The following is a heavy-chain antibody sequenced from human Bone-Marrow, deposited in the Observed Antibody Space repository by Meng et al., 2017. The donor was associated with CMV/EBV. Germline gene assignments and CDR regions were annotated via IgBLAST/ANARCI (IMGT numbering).Heavy chain of an antibody. Sequence: GGSLRLSCAASGFTFSNAWMSWVREAPGKGLEWVGRIKSKTDGGTTDYAAPVKGRFTISRDDSKNTLYLQMNSLKTEDTAVYYCTTGFGELCESWDAFDIYGQGTMVTV. CDR2: IKSKTDGGTT. CDR1: GFTFSNAW. J-gene: IGHJ3*02. V-gene: IGHV3-15*01. D-gene: IGHD3-10*01. CDR3: TTGFGELCESWDAFDI.